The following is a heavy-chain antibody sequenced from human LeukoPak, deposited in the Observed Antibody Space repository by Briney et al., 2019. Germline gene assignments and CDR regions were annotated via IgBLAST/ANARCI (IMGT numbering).Heavy chain of an antibody. CDR1: GGSISGYC. V-gene: IGHV4-39*07. CDR2: IYYSGTT. J-gene: IGHJ5*02. D-gene: IGHD5-18*01. CDR3: AKGAGGFSYYNWFDP. Sequence: SETLSLTCTVSGGSISGYCWSWIRQPPGKGLEWIGSIYYSGTTHYNPSLESRVTISVDTSKNQFSLKLASVTAADTAIYYCAKGAGGFSYYNWFDPWGQGTLVTVSS.